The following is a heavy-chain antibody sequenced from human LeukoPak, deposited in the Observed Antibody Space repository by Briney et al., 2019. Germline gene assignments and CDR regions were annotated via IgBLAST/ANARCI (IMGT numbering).Heavy chain of an antibody. D-gene: IGHD3-10*01. J-gene: IGHJ4*02. CDR3: TSVTFAEHDH. CDR2: ITPDGSTT. CDR1: PPTLISYW. Sequence: GESLRLSCALSPPTLISYWMHWVRQAPGKGLVWVSRITPDGSTTTYADSVKGRFAISRDNAKNTLFLQMNNLRAEDTSLYCCTSVTFAEHDHWGQGTLVSVSS. V-gene: IGHV3-74*01.